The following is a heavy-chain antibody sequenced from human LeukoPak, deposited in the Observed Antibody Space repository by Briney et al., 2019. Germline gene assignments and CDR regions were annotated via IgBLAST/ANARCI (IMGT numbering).Heavy chain of an antibody. CDR3: ARGPVRFLEWLLSGEYYFDY. D-gene: IGHD3-3*01. J-gene: IGHJ4*02. CDR2: MNPNSGNT. Sequence: ASVKVSCKASGYTFTSYGINWVRQATGQGLEWMGWMNPNSGNTGYAQKFQGRVTITRNTSISTAYMELSSLRSEDTAVYYCARGPVRFLEWLLSGEYYFDYWGQGTLVTVSS. CDR1: GYTFTSYG. V-gene: IGHV1-8*03.